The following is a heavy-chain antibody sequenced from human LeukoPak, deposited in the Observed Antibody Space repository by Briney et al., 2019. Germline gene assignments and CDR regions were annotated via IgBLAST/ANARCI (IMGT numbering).Heavy chain of an antibody. V-gene: IGHV3-21*04. D-gene: IGHD2-21*01. Sequence: GGSLRLSCAASGFTFSSYSMNWVRQAPGKGLEWVSSISSSSSYIYYADSVKGRFTISRDNAKNSLYLQMNSLRVDDTAVYYCAKPPPHCGDTSCYPSPDYWGQGTLVTVSS. CDR2: ISSSSSYI. CDR1: GFTFSSYS. J-gene: IGHJ4*02. CDR3: AKPPPHCGDTSCYPSPDY.